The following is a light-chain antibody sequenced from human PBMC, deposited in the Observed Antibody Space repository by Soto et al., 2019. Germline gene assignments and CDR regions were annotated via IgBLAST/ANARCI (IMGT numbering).Light chain of an antibody. CDR3: QQYGSSGT. J-gene: IGKJ1*01. V-gene: IGKV3-20*01. CDR2: GAF. CDR1: PSVTNY. Sequence: IGLTQSPATLSLSPGERATLSCRASPSVTNYLAWYQQKPGQAPRLVIYGAFNRATGIPDRFSGSGSGTDFTLTISRLEPEDFAVYYCQQYGSSGTFGQGTKVDI.